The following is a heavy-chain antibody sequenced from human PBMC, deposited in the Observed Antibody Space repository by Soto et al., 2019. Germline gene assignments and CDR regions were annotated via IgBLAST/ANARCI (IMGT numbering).Heavy chain of an antibody. Sequence: SETLSLTCVVSGGSLSSYYWSWIRQPPGKGLEWIGYIYYSGSTNYNPSLKSRVTISVDRSKNQFSLKLSSVTAADTAVYYCARVPSPWGQGTLVTVSS. J-gene: IGHJ5*02. CDR2: IYYSGST. CDR3: ARVPSP. V-gene: IGHV4-59*12. CDR1: GGSLSSYY.